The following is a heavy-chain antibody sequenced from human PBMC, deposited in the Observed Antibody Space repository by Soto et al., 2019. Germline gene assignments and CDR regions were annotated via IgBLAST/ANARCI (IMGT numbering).Heavy chain of an antibody. V-gene: IGHV1-69*01. CDR3: ANQQYYYDSSGYPGTGAFDI. CDR2: IIPIFGTA. J-gene: IGHJ3*02. D-gene: IGHD3-22*01. Sequence: QVQLVQSGAEVKKPGSSVKVSCKASGGTFSSYAISWVRQAPGQGLEWMGGIIPIFGTANYAQKFQGRVTITSDESTSTAYMELSSLRSEDTAVYYCANQQYYYDSSGYPGTGAFDIWCQGTMVTVSS. CDR1: GGTFSSYA.